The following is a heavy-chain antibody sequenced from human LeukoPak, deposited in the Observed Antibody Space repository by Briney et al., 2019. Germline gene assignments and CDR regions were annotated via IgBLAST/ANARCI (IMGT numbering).Heavy chain of an antibody. J-gene: IGHJ3*02. CDR3: ARDSGRYYDYVWGRNDAFDI. Sequence: GGSLRLSCAASGFTFSTYSMNWVRQAPGKGLEWVTSISSSSSHIYYADSVGGRFTISRDNAKNSLYLQMNSLRDEDTAVYYCARDSGRYYDYVWGRNDAFDIWGQGTMVTVSS. CDR2: ISSSSSHI. CDR1: GFTFSTYS. D-gene: IGHD3-16*01. V-gene: IGHV3-21*01.